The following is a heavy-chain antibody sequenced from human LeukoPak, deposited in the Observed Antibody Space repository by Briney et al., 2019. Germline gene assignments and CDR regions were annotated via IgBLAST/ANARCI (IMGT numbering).Heavy chain of an antibody. CDR3: ARTVAGTPYFDY. J-gene: IGHJ4*02. V-gene: IGHV4-4*07. D-gene: IGHD6-19*01. CDR2: IHTSGIT. Sequence: PSETLSLTCTVSGGSISNYYWSWTRPPAGKGLEWIGRIHTSGITNYNPSLKSRITMSVDTSKNQFSLKLSSVTAADTAVYYCARTVAGTPYFDYWGQGTLVTVSS. CDR1: GGSISNYY.